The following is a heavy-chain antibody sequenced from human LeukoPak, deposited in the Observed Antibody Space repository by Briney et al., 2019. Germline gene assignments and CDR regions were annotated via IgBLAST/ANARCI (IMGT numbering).Heavy chain of an antibody. V-gene: IGHV1-18*01. CDR2: ISAYNGNT. CDR3: ARGGGHCSSTSCQGAFDV. Sequence: ASVKVSCKASGYTFTSYGTSWVRQAPGQGLEWMGWISAYNGNTNYAQKLQGRVTMTTDTSTSTAYMELRSLRSDDTAVYYCARGGGHCSSTSCQGAFDVWGQGTMVTVSS. D-gene: IGHD2-2*03. CDR1: GYTFTSYG. J-gene: IGHJ3*01.